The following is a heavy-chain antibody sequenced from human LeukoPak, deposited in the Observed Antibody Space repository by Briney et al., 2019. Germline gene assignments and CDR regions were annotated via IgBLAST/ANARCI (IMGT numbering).Heavy chain of an antibody. V-gene: IGHV3-21*04. CDR2: ISSSSSYI. D-gene: IGHD2-2*01. J-gene: IGHJ4*02. Sequence: GGSLRLSCAASGFTFSSYSMNWVRQAPGKGLEWVSSISSSSSYIYYADSVKGRFTISRDNAKNSLYLQMNSLRVEDTAVYYCAKEGYCSSTSCYAGEFDYWGQGTLVTVSS. CDR3: AKEGYCSSTSCYAGEFDY. CDR1: GFTFSSYS.